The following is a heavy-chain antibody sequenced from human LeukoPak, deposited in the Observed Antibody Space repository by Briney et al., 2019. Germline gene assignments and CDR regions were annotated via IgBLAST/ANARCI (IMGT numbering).Heavy chain of an antibody. D-gene: IGHD3-10*01. Sequence: PGGSLRLSCAASGFTFSSYWMSWVRQAPGKGLEWVANIKQDGSEKYYVDSVKGRFTISRDNAKNSLYLQMNSLRAEDTAVYYCASGYYGSGSYYKEPYYYYMDVWGKGTTVTISS. J-gene: IGHJ6*03. CDR3: ASGYYGSGSYYKEPYYYYMDV. CDR2: IKQDGSEK. CDR1: GFTFSSYW. V-gene: IGHV3-7*01.